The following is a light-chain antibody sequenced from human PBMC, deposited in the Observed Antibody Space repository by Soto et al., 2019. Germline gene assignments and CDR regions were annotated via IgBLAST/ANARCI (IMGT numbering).Light chain of an antibody. CDR2: GAS. J-gene: IGKJ5*01. Sequence: EIVMTQSPATLSVSPGERATLSCRASQSVGTSLAWYQQKPGQAPRLLIYGASIRATGIPARFGGSGSGTEFTLTISSLQTEDFAVYFCQQYNKWPPITFGQGTQLEIK. V-gene: IGKV3D-15*01. CDR3: QQYNKWPPIT. CDR1: QSVGTS.